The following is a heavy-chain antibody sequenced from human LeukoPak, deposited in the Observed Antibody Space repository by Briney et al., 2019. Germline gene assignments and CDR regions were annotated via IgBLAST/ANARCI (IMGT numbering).Heavy chain of an antibody. CDR3: AKGGLVINEAFDI. D-gene: IGHD3-22*01. Sequence: PGGSLRLTCAASGFTFSSYALSWVRQAPGKGMGRDSARSGRGGSTYYADSVKDPFTNSRDNSKNTLYLQMNSLRAGDTAVYYWAKGGLVINEAFDIWGQGTMVTVSS. V-gene: IGHV3-23*01. CDR1: GFTFSSYA. CDR2: RSGRGGST. J-gene: IGHJ3*02.